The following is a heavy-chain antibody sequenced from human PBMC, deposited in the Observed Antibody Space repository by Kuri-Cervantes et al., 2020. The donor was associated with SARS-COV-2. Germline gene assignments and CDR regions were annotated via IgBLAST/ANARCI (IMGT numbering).Heavy chain of an antibody. Sequence: GGFLRLSCAASGFTFSSYAMHWVRQAPGKGLEWVAVISYDGSNKYYADSVKGRFTISRDNSKNTLYLQMNSLRAEDTAVYYCARDLHCSSTSCYSPWFDPWGQGTLVTVSS. CDR3: ARDLHCSSTSCYSPWFDP. CDR1: GFTFSSYA. CDR2: ISYDGSNK. D-gene: IGHD2-2*01. V-gene: IGHV3-30-3*01. J-gene: IGHJ5*02.